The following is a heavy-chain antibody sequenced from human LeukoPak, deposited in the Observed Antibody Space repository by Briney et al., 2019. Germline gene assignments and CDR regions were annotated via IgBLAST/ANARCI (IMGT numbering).Heavy chain of an antibody. D-gene: IGHD3-10*01. V-gene: IGHV3-21*01. CDR2: ISSSSSYI. Sequence: GGSLRLSCAASGFTFSSYSMNWVRQAPGKGLEWVSSISSSSSYIYYADSVKGRFTISRDNAKNSLYLQMNSLRAEDTAVYYCARDLITMVRGVKYYYYGMDVWGQGTTITVSS. CDR1: GFTFSSYS. CDR3: ARDLITMVRGVKYYYYGMDV. J-gene: IGHJ6*02.